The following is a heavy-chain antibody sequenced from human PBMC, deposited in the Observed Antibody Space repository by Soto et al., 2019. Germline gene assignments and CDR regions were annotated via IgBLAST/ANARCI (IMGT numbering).Heavy chain of an antibody. CDR3: CKHSRSWYGYFDY. D-gene: IGHD6-13*01. CDR1: GGSISSSNW. CDR2: IYHSGST. J-gene: IGHJ4*02. Sequence: QVQLQESGPGLVKPSGTLSLTCAVSGGSISSSNWWSWVRQPPGKGLEWIGEIYHSGSTNYNPSLTSRVTISVDKSKNQFSLKLSSVTAADTAVYYCCKHSRSWYGYFDYWGQGTLVTVSS. V-gene: IGHV4-4*02.